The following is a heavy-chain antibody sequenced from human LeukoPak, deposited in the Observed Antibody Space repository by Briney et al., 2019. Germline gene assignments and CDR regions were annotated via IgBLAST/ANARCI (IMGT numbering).Heavy chain of an antibody. D-gene: IGHD1-14*01. J-gene: IGHJ4*02. Sequence: PGGSLRLSCAASGFTFSSYWMHWVRQVPGKGLVRVARINPGGSSITYADSVKGRFTISRDNAKNTLYLQMDSLRAEDTGVYYCARSNQADDYWGQGTLVTVSS. CDR1: GFTFSSYW. CDR2: INPGGSSI. CDR3: ARSNQADDY. V-gene: IGHV3-74*01.